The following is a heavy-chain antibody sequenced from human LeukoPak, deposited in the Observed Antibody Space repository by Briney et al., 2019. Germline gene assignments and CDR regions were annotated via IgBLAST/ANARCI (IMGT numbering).Heavy chain of an antibody. CDR3: ARGRSYYDSSGYPF. CDR2: VNHSGST. Sequence: SETLSLTCGVYGGPFSGYYWSWIRQPPGKGLEWIAEVNHSGSTNYNPSLKSRVTVSADTSKKQFSLKLSSVTAADTAVYYCARGRSYYDSSGYPFWGQGTLVTVSS. CDR1: GGPFSGYY. D-gene: IGHD3-22*01. J-gene: IGHJ4*02. V-gene: IGHV4-34*01.